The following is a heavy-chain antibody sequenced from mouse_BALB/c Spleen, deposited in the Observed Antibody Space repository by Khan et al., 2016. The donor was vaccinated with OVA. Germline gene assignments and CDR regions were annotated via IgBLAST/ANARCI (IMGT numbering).Heavy chain of an antibody. J-gene: IGHJ2*01. CDR2: INPTSGYT. CDR3: ARDRIDY. Sequence: QVQLKQSGAELAKPGASVKMSCKASGYTFTSYWMHWIKQRPGQGLEWIGYINPTSGYTDYNQKFKDKATFTADKSYSTAYMPLNSLTSDDSAVYYCARDRIDYWGQGTTLTVSS. V-gene: IGHV1-7*01. CDR1: GYTFTSYW.